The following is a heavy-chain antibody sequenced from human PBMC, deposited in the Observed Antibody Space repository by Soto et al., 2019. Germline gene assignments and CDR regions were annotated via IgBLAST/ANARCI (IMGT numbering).Heavy chain of an antibody. Sequence: EVQLLESGGGLVQPGGSLRLSCAASGFTFSSYAMSWVRQAPGKGLEWVSGISGSGGSTSYAESVKGRFTISRDNFKNTLYLQMNSLRAEDTAVYYCAKGTTAAPMPIDYWGQGTLVTVSS. CDR3: AKGTTAAPMPIDY. D-gene: IGHD4-17*01. J-gene: IGHJ4*02. CDR1: GFTFSSYA. V-gene: IGHV3-23*01. CDR2: ISGSGGST.